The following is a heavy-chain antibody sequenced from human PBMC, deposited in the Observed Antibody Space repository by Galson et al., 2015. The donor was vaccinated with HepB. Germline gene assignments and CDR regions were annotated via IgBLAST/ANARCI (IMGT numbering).Heavy chain of an antibody. CDR1: GFTFSSYS. Sequence: SLRLSCAASGFTFSSYSMNWVRQAPGKGLEWVSSISSSSSYIYYADSVKGRFTISRVNAKNSLYLQMNSLRAEDTAVYYCARDKSPDIVVVPAAWFDPWGQGTLVTVSS. D-gene: IGHD2-2*01. CDR2: ISSSSSYI. V-gene: IGHV3-21*01. CDR3: ARDKSPDIVVVPAAWFDP. J-gene: IGHJ5*02.